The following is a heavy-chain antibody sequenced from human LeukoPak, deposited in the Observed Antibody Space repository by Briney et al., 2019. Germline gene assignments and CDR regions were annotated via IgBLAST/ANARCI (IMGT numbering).Heavy chain of an antibody. V-gene: IGHV1-8*02. Sequence: ASVKVSCKASGYTFTGYYMHWVRQATGQGLEWMGWMNPNSGNTGYAQKFQGRVTMTRNTSISTAYMELSSLRSEDTAVYYCARQGRVGYSYGYVGYYYYYMDVWGKGTTVTVSS. CDR3: ARQGRVGYSYGYVGYYYYYMDV. J-gene: IGHJ6*03. D-gene: IGHD5-18*01. CDR1: GYTFTGYY. CDR2: MNPNSGNT.